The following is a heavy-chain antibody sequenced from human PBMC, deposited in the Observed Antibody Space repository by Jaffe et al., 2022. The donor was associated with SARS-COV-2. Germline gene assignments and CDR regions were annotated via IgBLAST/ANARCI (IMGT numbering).Heavy chain of an antibody. Sequence: EVQLLESGGGLVQPGGSLRLSCAASGFTFSSYAMSWVRQAPGKGLEWVSAISGSGGSTYYADSVKGRFTISRDNSKNTLYLQMNSLRAEDTAVYYCAKAQSPMVVVTAAFNRWGQGTLVTVSS. CDR2: ISGSGGST. CDR3: AKAQSPMVVVTAAFNR. J-gene: IGHJ4*02. V-gene: IGHV3-23*01. D-gene: IGHD2-21*02. CDR1: GFTFSSYA.